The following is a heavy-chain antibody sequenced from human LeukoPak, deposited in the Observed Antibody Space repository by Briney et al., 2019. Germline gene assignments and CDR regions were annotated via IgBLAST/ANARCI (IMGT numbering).Heavy chain of an antibody. CDR2: INKDGSAT. CDR1: GFTFDAYA. Sequence: PGGSLRLPCEASGFTFDAYAMHWVRHAPGKGLEWVSLINKDGSATYYADSVKGRFTISRDNSKNSLYLQMNSLRSEDTALYYCATWAFYHSLDVWGQGTTVTVSS. V-gene: IGHV3-43*02. D-gene: IGHD1-26*01. J-gene: IGHJ6*02. CDR3: ATWAFYHSLDV.